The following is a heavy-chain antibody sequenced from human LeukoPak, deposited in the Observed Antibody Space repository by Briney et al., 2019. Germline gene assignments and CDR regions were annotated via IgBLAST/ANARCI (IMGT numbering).Heavy chain of an antibody. Sequence: GGSLRLSCAASGFAVSSYYMSWGRQAPGKGLEWVSVIYNDGITYYADSMKGRFTLSRDNSKNTLYLQMNSLRVEDTAVYYCARDLPRGRGCFDTWGQGTLVTVSS. V-gene: IGHV3-53*01. CDR1: GFAVSSYY. D-gene: IGHD4/OR15-4a*01. CDR3: ARDLPRGRGCFDT. J-gene: IGHJ5*02. CDR2: IYNDGIT.